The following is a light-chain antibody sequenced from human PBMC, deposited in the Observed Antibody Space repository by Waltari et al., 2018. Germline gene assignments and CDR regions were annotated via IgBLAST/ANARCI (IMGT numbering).Light chain of an antibody. CDR3: GAWDDSLKRVV. V-gene: IGLV1-44*01. CDR2: TNN. J-gene: IGLJ2*01. CDR1: SSNIGRNT. Sequence: QSVLTQPPSASGTPGQRVTIACSGSSSNIGRNTVTWYQQHPGTAPNLLIYTNNQRPPGVTGRCSGATSGTSAALATSGLQSEEEAADYCGAWDDSLKRVVFGGGTKLTVL.